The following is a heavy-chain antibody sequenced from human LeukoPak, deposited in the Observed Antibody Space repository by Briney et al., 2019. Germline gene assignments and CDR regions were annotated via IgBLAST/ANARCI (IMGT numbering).Heavy chain of an antibody. CDR3: AKEGIYYGSGSYYNSFDY. J-gene: IGHJ4*02. Sequence: GGSLRLSCAASGFTFSSYGMHWVRQAPGKGLEWVAFIRYDGSNKYYADSVKGRFTISRDNSKNTLYLQMNSLRAEDTAVYYCAKEGIYYGSGSYYNSFDYWGQGTLVTVSS. CDR1: GFTFSSYG. D-gene: IGHD3-10*01. V-gene: IGHV3-30*02. CDR2: IRYDGSNK.